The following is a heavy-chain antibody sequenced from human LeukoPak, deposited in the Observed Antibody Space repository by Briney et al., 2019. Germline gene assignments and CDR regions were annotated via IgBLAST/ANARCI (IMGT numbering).Heavy chain of an antibody. V-gene: IGHV4-4*02. CDR1: GGSISSSNW. J-gene: IGHJ2*01. CDR2: IYHSGST. D-gene: IGHD5-24*01. CDR3: ARLKQEAYNQFVISEWYFDL. Sequence: SETLSLTCAVSGGSISSSNWWSWVRQPPGKGLEWIGEIYHSGSTNYNPSLKSRVTISVDKSKNQFSLKLSSVTTADTAVYYCARLKQEAYNQFVISEWYFDLWGRGTLVTVSS.